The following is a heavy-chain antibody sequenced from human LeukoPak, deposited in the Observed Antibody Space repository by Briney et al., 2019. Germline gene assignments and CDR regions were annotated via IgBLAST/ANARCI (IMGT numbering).Heavy chain of an antibody. CDR1: GYTFSNYG. CDR3: ARTHSNYFDY. Sequence: ASVKVSCKASGYTFSNYGLTWVRQAPGQGLEWMGWISAFNGNRDYAQKFQGRVTMTTDTSTSTAYMELKGLTSDDTAVYFCARTHSNYFDYWGQGTLVTVSS. J-gene: IGHJ4*02. CDR2: ISAFNGNR. V-gene: IGHV1-18*01.